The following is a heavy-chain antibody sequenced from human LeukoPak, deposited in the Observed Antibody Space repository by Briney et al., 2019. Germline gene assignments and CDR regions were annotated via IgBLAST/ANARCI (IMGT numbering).Heavy chain of an antibody. Sequence: GGSLRLSCAASGFTFSSYSMNWVRQAPGRGLEWVSSISSSSSYIYYADSVKGRFTISRDNAKNSLYLQMNSLRAEDTAVYYCARYPRYCSGGSCYSGEPPRYGMDVWGQGTTVTVSS. J-gene: IGHJ6*02. CDR1: GFTFSSYS. D-gene: IGHD2-15*01. CDR2: ISSSSSYI. CDR3: ARYPRYCSGGSCYSGEPPRYGMDV. V-gene: IGHV3-21*01.